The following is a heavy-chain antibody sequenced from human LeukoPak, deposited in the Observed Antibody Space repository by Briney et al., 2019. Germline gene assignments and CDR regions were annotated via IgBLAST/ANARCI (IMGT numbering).Heavy chain of an antibody. CDR2: IYYSGST. Sequence: PSETLSLTCTVSGGSISSYYWSWIRQPPGKGLEWIGYIYYSGSTNYNPSLKSRVTISVDTSKNQFSLKLSSVTAADTAVYYCATGIVGATPDYWGQGTLITVSS. CDR1: GGSISSYY. D-gene: IGHD1-26*01. J-gene: IGHJ4*02. CDR3: ATGIVGATPDY. V-gene: IGHV4-59*01.